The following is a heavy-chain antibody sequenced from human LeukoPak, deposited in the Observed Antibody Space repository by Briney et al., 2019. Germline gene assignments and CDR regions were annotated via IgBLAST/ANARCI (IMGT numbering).Heavy chain of an antibody. J-gene: IGHJ6*03. CDR1: GGSLSGYY. D-gene: IGHD5-18*01. V-gene: IGHV4-34*01. CDR2: INHSGST. CDR3: ARGGYSFGSYYMDV. Sequence: SETLSLTCAVYGGSLSGYYWSWIRQPPGKGLEWIGEINHSGSTNYNPSLKSRVTISVDTSKNQFSLKLSSVTAADTAVYYCARGGYSFGSYYMDVWGKGTTVTVSS.